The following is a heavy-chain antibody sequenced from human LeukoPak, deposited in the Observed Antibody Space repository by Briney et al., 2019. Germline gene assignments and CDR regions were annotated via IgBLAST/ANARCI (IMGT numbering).Heavy chain of an antibody. CDR3: ARDPLRGDGSAFDH. CDR1: GFTFSEYW. Sequence: PGGSLRLSRATSGFTFSEYWMNWVRQAPGKGLEWVASISEDGTTTYYLDSVEGRFTVSRDTAKTSLFLQMDTLRVEDTAVYYCARDPLRGDGSAFDHWGQGTQVTVSS. CDR2: ISEDGTTT. J-gene: IGHJ4*02. D-gene: IGHD6-25*01. V-gene: IGHV3-7*01.